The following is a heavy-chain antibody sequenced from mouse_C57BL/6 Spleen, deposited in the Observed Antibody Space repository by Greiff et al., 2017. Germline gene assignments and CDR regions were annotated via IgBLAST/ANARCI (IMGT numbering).Heavy chain of an antibody. J-gene: IGHJ2*01. CDR3: TRVTDYYSNYVGY. CDR2: IYPGNSDT. D-gene: IGHD2-5*01. CDR1: GYTFTSYW. V-gene: IGHV1-5*01. Sequence: EVQLQQSGTVLARPGASVKMSCKTSGYTFTSYWMHWVNQRPGQGLEWIGAIYPGNSDTSYNQKFKGKAKLTAVTSASTAYMGLSILTKEASAVYYCTRVTDYYSNYVGYWGQGTTRTVSS.